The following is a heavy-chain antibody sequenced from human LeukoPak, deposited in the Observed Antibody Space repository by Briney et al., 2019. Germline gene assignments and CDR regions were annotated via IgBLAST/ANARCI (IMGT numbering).Heavy chain of an antibody. CDR1: GFTFSSYS. CDR3: ARTPRSEQQLSFDY. D-gene: IGHD6-13*01. J-gene: IGHJ4*02. V-gene: IGHV3-48*01. Sequence: GGSLRLSCAASGFTFSSYSMNWVRQAPGKGLEWVSYISRSSSTIYYADSVKGRFTISRDNAKNSLYLQMNSLRAEDTAVYYCARTPRSEQQLSFDYWGQGTLVTVSS. CDR2: ISRSSSTI.